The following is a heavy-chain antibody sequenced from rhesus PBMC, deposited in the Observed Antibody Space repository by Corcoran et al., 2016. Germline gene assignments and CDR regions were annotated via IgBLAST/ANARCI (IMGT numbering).Heavy chain of an antibody. CDR3: ARVGSSWSEWDTVGTEWYFDL. D-gene: IGHD5-42*01. V-gene: IGHV4S14*01. Sequence: QVQLQESGPGLVKPSETLSLTCAVSGYSISSGHYWGWIRQPPGKGRECMGGSYGSGGSNYLNPSLKSRVTLSVDTSKNQFSLKLSSVTAADTAVYYCARVGSSWSEWDTVGTEWYFDLWGPGTPITISS. CDR1: GYSISSGHY. J-gene: IGHJ2*01. CDR2: SYGSGGSN.